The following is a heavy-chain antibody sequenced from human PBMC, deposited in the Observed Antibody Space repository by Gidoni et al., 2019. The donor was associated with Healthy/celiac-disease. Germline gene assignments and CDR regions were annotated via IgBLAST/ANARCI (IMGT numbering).Heavy chain of an antibody. D-gene: IGHD3-9*01. CDR2: ISSSSSYI. CDR1: GFPFSSYS. Sequence: EVQLVESGGGLVKPGGSLRLSCAASGFPFSSYSMTWVRQAPGKGLEWVSSISSSSSYIYYADSVKGRFTISRDNAKNSLYLQMNSLRAEDTAVYYCARSDILTAGMDVWGQGTTVTVSS. V-gene: IGHV3-21*01. CDR3: ARSDILTAGMDV. J-gene: IGHJ6*02.